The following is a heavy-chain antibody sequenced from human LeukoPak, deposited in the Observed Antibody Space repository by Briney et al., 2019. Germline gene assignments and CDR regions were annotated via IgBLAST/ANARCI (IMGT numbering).Heavy chain of an antibody. J-gene: IGHJ4*02. CDR1: GFTFSTYG. D-gene: IGHD7-27*01. V-gene: IGHV3-23*01. CDR2: IGLSDDST. Sequence: GGSLRLSCAASGFTFSTYGMIWVRQAPGKGLECVSTIGLSDDSTDYADSVKGRFTVSRDNSKNTLYLLMNSLRAEDTARYYCARDPNWGSGYWGQGALVTVSS. CDR3: ARDPNWGSGY.